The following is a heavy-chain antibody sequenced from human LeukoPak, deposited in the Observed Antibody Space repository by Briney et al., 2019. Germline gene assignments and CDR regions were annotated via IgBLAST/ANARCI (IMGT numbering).Heavy chain of an antibody. D-gene: IGHD5-24*01. CDR1: GGSISSYY. Sequence: SETLSLTCTVSGGSISSYYWSWIRQPPGKGLEWIGYIYYSGSTNYNPSLKSRVTISVDTSKNQFSLKLSSVTAADTAVYYCATDRRDGYNYNWFDPWGQGTLVTVSS. CDR3: ATDRRDGYNYNWFDP. V-gene: IGHV4-59*01. CDR2: IYYSGST. J-gene: IGHJ5*02.